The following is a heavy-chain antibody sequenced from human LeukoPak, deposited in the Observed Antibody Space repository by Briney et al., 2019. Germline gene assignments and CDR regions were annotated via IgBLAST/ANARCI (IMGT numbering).Heavy chain of an antibody. CDR3: AMGGGSRLSENWFDP. J-gene: IGHJ5*02. D-gene: IGHD1-26*01. CDR1: GGTFSSYA. V-gene: IGHV1-69*04. CDR2: IIPILGIA. Sequence: ASVKVSCKASGGTFSSYAISWVRQAPGQGLEWMGRIIPILGIANYAQKFQGRVTITADKSTSTAYMELSSLRSEDTAVYYCAMGGGSRLSENWFDPWGQGTLVTVSS.